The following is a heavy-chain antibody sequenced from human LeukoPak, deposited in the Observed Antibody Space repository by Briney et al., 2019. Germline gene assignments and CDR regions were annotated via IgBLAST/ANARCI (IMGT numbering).Heavy chain of an antibody. J-gene: IGHJ4*02. D-gene: IGHD6-19*01. V-gene: IGHV3-48*04. CDR2: ISRSGSTI. CDR3: ARVTAVAAPWVY. CDR1: GFTSTSFG. Sequence: GGSLRLSCAPSGFTSTSFGMTWARQAPGKGREWVSYISRSGSTIQYADSVEGRFTISRDNAKNSLYLQMNSLRAEDTAVYYCARVTAVAAPWVYWGQGTQVTGAS.